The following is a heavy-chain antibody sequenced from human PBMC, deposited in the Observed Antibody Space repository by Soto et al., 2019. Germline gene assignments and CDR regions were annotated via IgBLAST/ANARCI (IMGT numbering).Heavy chain of an antibody. J-gene: IGHJ3*02. D-gene: IGHD1-26*01. Sequence: QVQLQESGPGLVKPSQTLSLTCTVSGGSISSGGYYWSWIRQHPGKGLEWIGYIYYSGSTYYNPSLTSRVTISVDTSKNQFSLKLSSVTAADTAVYYCARDNTHRWELPYAFDIWGQGTMVTVSS. CDR2: IYYSGST. CDR3: ARDNTHRWELPYAFDI. CDR1: GGSISSGGYY. V-gene: IGHV4-31*03.